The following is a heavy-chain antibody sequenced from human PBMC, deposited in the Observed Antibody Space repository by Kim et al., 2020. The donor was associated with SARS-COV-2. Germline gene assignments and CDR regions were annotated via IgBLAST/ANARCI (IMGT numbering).Heavy chain of an antibody. Sequence: YADSVKGRFTGSRDNTKDTFYLQMNSLRADDTALYYCAKDHPSSGWPTFDSWGQGTLVAVSS. J-gene: IGHJ4*02. CDR3: AKDHPSSGWPTFDS. V-gene: IGHV3-23*05. D-gene: IGHD6-19*01.